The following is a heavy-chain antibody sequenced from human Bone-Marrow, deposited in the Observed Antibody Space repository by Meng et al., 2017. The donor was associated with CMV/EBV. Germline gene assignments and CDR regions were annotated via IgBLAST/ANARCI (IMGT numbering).Heavy chain of an antibody. D-gene: IGHD3-22*01. V-gene: IGHV4-59*01. J-gene: IGHJ3*02. Sequence: ESLKISCTVSGGSIRSYYWSWIRQPPGKGLEWIGYIYYSGSTNYNPSLKSRVTISVDTSKNQFSLKLSSVTAADTAVYYWARGAYYDSSGYYYHGIAFDIWGQGTMVAVSS. CDR2: IYYSGST. CDR3: ARGAYYDSSGYYYHGIAFDI. CDR1: GGSIRSYY.